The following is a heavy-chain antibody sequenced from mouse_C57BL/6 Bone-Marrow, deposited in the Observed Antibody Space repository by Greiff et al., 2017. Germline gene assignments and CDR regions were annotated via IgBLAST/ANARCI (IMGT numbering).Heavy chain of an antibody. D-gene: IGHD2-5*01. Sequence: VKLQQSGPELVKPGASVKISCKASGYAFSSSWMNWVKQRPGKGLEWIGRIYPGDGDTNYNGKVKGKATLTADKSSSTAYMQLSSLTSEDSAVYFCARTYYYSNPYYYAMDYWGQGTSVTVSS. J-gene: IGHJ4*01. CDR3: ARTYYYSNPYYYAMDY. V-gene: IGHV1-82*01. CDR1: GYAFSSSW. CDR2: IYPGDGDT.